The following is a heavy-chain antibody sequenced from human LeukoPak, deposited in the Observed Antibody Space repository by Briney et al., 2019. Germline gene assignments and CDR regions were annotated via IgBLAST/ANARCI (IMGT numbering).Heavy chain of an antibody. V-gene: IGHV4-61*01. CDR1: GGSFSSGSYY. CDR2: IYYSGST. D-gene: IGHD2-8*01. CDR3: ARVWRELYPIDY. Sequence: SETLSLTCTVSGGSFSSGSYYWSWIRQPPGKGLEWIGYIYYSGSTNYNPSLKSRVTISVDTSKNQFSLKLSSVTAADTAVYYCARVWRELYPIDYWGQGTLVTVSS. J-gene: IGHJ4*02.